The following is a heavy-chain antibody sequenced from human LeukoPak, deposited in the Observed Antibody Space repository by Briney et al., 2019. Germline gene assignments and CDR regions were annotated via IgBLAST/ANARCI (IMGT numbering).Heavy chain of an antibody. CDR1: GYTLTELS. Sequence: ASVKVSCKVSGYTLTELSMHWVRQAPGKGLEWMGGFDPEDGETIYAQKFQGRVTMTGDTSTDTAYMELSSLRSEDTAVYYCATKYSHGYGHYYYGMDVWGQGTTVTVSS. CDR2: FDPEDGET. CDR3: ATKYSHGYGHYYYGMDV. J-gene: IGHJ6*02. V-gene: IGHV1-24*01. D-gene: IGHD5-18*01.